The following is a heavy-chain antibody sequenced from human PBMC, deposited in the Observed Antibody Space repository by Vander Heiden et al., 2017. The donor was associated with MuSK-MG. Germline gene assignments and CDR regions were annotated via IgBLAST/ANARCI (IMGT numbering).Heavy chain of an antibody. Sequence: QLQLQESGPGLVNPSLTLSLPCTVSTVSISGGGYYWGRIRQHPGKGLEWIGYIYYSGSTYYNPSLKSRVTISVDTSKNQFSLKLSSVTAADAAVYYGARWYYYDSSGNYFDYWGQGTLVTVSS. D-gene: IGHD3-22*01. CDR2: IYYSGST. V-gene: IGHV4-31*03. CDR3: ARWYYYDSSGNYFDY. CDR1: TVSISGGGYY. J-gene: IGHJ4*02.